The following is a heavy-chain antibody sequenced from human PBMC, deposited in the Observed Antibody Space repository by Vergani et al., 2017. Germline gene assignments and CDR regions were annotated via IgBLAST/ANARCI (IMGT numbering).Heavy chain of an antibody. J-gene: IGHJ5*02. Sequence: QVQLVESGGGVVKPGRSLRLSCAASGFTFNQYGMHWVRQAPGKGLEGVAFIRYDGNNKQYADSVKGRFTISRDNSKSTMYLQMNSLRDEDTGVYYCARDLRLLYNRFDPWGQGTLVTVSS. CDR3: ARDLRLLYNRFDP. V-gene: IGHV3-33*01. D-gene: IGHD1-14*01. CDR2: IRYDGNNK. CDR1: GFTFNQYG.